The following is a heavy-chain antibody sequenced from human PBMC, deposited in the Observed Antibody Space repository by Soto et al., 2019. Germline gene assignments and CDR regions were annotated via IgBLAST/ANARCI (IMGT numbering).Heavy chain of an antibody. CDR3: TTGGEQQLAGFDY. CDR2: IKSKTDGGTT. Sequence: PGGSLRLSCAASGFTFSNAWMSWVRQAPGKGLEWVGRIKSKTDGGTTDYAAPVKGRFTISRDDSKNTLYLQMNSLKTEDTAVYYCTTGGEQQLAGFDYWGQGTLVTVSS. CDR1: GFTFSNAW. V-gene: IGHV3-15*01. J-gene: IGHJ4*02. D-gene: IGHD6-13*01.